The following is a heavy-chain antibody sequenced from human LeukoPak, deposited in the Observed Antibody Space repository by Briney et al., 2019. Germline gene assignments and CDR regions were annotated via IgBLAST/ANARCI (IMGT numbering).Heavy chain of an antibody. CDR1: GFTFSSYA. J-gene: IGHJ4*02. CDR2: ISGSGGST. V-gene: IGHV3-23*01. CDR3: AEGDNWNYETFDY. D-gene: IGHD1-7*01. Sequence: PGGSLRLSCAASGFTFSSYAMSWVRQAPGKGLEWVSAISGSGGSTYYADSVKGRFTISRDNSKNTLYLQMNSLRAEDTAVYYCAEGDNWNYETFDYWGQGTLVTVSS.